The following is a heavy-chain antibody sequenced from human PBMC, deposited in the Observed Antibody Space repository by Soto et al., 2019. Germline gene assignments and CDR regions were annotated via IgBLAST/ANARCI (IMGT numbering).Heavy chain of an antibody. D-gene: IGHD6-19*01. CDR1: GGSISSGGYY. CDR2: IYYSGTT. Sequence: SETLSLTCTVSGGSISSGGYYWSWIRQHPGKGLEWIGYIYYSGTTYYADSVKGRFTISRDTSKNTLYLQMNSLRAEDTAVYYCVQTTGWPGFDFWGQGTLVTVSS. CDR3: VQTTGWPGFDF. V-gene: IGHV4-31*08. J-gene: IGHJ4*02.